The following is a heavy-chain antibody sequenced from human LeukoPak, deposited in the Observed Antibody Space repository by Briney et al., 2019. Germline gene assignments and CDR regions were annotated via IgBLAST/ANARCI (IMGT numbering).Heavy chain of an antibody. J-gene: IGHJ4*02. CDR2: ISCSGGST. Sequence: GGSLRLSCAASGFTFSSYAMSWVRQAPGKGLEWVSAISCSGGSTYYADSVKGRFTISRDNSKNTLYLQMNSLRAEDTDVYYYAKDRQGRYFDWLLPPYYFDYWGQGTLVTVSS. CDR3: AKDRQGRYFDWLLPPYYFDY. V-gene: IGHV3-23*01. D-gene: IGHD3-9*01. CDR1: GFTFSSYA.